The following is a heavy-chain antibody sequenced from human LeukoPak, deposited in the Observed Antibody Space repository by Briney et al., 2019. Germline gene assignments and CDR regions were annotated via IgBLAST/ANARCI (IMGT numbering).Heavy chain of an antibody. Sequence: GASVKLSCKASGYTFSSTYYMHWVRQAPVQGLEWMGIINPSGGSTSHAQKFQGRLTMTRDTSTSTVYMDLSSLRYKDTAVYYCARSIEVAGYYFDFWGQGTLVTVSS. CDR2: INPSGGST. D-gene: IGHD6-19*01. CDR3: ARSIEVAGYYFDF. V-gene: IGHV1-46*01. J-gene: IGHJ4*02. CDR1: GYTFSSTYY.